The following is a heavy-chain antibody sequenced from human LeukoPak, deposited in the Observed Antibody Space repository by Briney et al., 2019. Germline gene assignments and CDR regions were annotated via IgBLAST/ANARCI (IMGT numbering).Heavy chain of an antibody. J-gene: IGHJ3*02. CDR2: IYTSGST. CDR3: ARATVQLWAYDAFDI. D-gene: IGHD5-18*01. CDR1: GGSISSYY. Sequence: TETLSLTCTVSGGSISSYYWSWIRQPAGKGLEWIGRIYTSGSTYYNPSLKSRVTISVDRSKNQFSLKLSSVTAADTAVYYCARATVQLWAYDAFDIWGQGTMVTVSS. V-gene: IGHV4-4*07.